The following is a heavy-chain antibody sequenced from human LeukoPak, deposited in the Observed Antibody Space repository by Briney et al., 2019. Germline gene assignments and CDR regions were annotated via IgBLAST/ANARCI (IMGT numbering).Heavy chain of an antibody. D-gene: IGHD6-6*01. Sequence: PGGSLRLSXAASGFTFSSYGMRWVRQAPGKGLEWVAVIWYDGSNKYYADSVKGRFTISRDNSKNTLYLQMNSLRAEDTAVYYCAKSEEQLAFDYWGQGTLVTVSS. CDR3: AKSEEQLAFDY. CDR2: IWYDGSNK. CDR1: GFTFSSYG. V-gene: IGHV3-33*06. J-gene: IGHJ4*02.